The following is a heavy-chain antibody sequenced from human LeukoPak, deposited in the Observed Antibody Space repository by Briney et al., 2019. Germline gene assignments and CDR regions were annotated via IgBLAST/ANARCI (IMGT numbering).Heavy chain of an antibody. Sequence: GGSLRLSCAASGFTFDSYSMNWVRQAPGKGLEWVSYITSSSSTIYYPDSVKGRFTISRDNAKNSLYLQMNSLRAEDTAVYYCARPLRESGYFYFDYWGQGTLVTVSS. CDR1: GFTFDSYS. J-gene: IGHJ4*02. D-gene: IGHD3-3*01. V-gene: IGHV3-48*04. CDR3: ARPLRESGYFYFDY. CDR2: ITSSSSTI.